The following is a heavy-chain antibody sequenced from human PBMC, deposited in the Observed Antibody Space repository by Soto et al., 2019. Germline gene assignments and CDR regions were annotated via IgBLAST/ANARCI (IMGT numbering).Heavy chain of an antibody. V-gene: IGHV4-34*01. D-gene: IGHD3-10*01. J-gene: IGHJ4*02. CDR3: ARGIISPYYFAS. CDR2: MHHSGST. Sequence: SETLSLTRAVYCGSFSAYSWGWVRQPPGKGLEWIGEMHHSGSTDYNPSLKSRVSISLDTSKNQFSPRLSSVTAADTAVYYCARGIISPYYFASWGPGTLVTVSS. CDR1: CGSFSAYS.